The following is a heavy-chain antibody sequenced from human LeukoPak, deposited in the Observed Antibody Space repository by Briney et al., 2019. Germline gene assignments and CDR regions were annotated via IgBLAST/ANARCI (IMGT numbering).Heavy chain of an antibody. J-gene: IGHJ6*03. CDR1: GGSFSGYY. CDR2: INHSGST. CDR3: ARVSPRNYYDSSGYPNTRRGPYYYYYMDV. Sequence: SETLSLTCAVYGGSFSGYYWSWIRQPPGKGLEWIGEINHSGSTNYNPSLKSRVTISVDTSKNQFSLKLSSMTAADTAVYYCARVSPRNYYDSSGYPNTRRGPYYYYYMDVWGKGTTVTVSS. D-gene: IGHD3-22*01. V-gene: IGHV4-34*01.